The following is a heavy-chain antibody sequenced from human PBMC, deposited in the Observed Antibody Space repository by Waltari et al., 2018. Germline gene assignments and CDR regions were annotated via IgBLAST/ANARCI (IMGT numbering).Heavy chain of an antibody. D-gene: IGHD2-21*02. CDR3: ARDTHGGNSGLDL. CDR2: IDTSGST. CDR1: GGSISSGSYY. J-gene: IGHJ3*01. V-gene: IGHV4-61*02. Sequence: QVQLQESGPGLVKPSQTLALTCTVAGGSISSGSYYWSWIRQPAGKGREWIGGIDTSGSTNSNPSLKGRVTISVDTSKNQFALKLSSVAAADTAVYYCARDTHGGNSGLDLWGQGTMVTVSS.